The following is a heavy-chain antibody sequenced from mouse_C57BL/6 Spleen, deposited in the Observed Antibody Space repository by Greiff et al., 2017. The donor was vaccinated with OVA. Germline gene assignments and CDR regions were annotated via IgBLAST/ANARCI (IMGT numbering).Heavy chain of an antibody. D-gene: IGHD1-1*01. CDR3: ARTDYGSSYEYYFDY. Sequence: QVQLKQSGAELARPGASVKLSCKASGYTFTSYGISWVKQRTGQGLEWIGEIYPRSGNTYYNEKFKGKATLTADKSSSTAYMELRSLTSEDSAVYFCARTDYGSSYEYYFDYWGQGTTLTVSS. CDR1: GYTFTSYG. J-gene: IGHJ2*01. V-gene: IGHV1-81*01. CDR2: IYPRSGNT.